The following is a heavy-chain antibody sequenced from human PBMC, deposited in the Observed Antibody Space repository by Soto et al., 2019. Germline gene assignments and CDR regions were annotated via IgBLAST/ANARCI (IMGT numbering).Heavy chain of an antibody. D-gene: IGHD5-18*01. CDR3: ARDRRIQLWLLGAPDYYYYGMDV. V-gene: IGHV4-30-4*01. CDR1: GGSISSGGYY. Sequence: PSETLSRTCTVSGGSISSGGYYCSWIRQPPGKGVDWIVYIYYSVSTYYNPSLKRRVTRSVDTSKNQFSLKLSSVTAADTAVYYCARDRRIQLWLLGAPDYYYYGMDVWGQGTTVTVSS. CDR2: IYYSVST. J-gene: IGHJ6*02.